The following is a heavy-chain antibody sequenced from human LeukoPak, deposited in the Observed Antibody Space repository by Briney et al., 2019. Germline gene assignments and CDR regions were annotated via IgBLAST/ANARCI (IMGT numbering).Heavy chain of an antibody. V-gene: IGHV4-38-2*01. D-gene: IGHD1-26*01. CDR1: GYSISSGYY. J-gene: IGHJ3*02. CDR2: IYHSGST. CDR3: AGQGARAGAIGDAFDI. Sequence: SETLSLTCAVSGYSISSGYYWGWIRQPLGKGLEWIGSIYHSGSTYYNPSLKSRVTISVDTSKNQFSLKLSSVTAADTAVYYCAGQGARAGAIGDAFDIWGQGTMVTVSS.